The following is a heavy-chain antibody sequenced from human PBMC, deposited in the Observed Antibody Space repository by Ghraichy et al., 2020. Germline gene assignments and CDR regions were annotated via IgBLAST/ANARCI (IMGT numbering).Heavy chain of an antibody. CDR3: ARDSSMITFGGVIDAFDI. V-gene: IGHV3-33*01. J-gene: IGHJ3*02. Sequence: GGSLRLSCAASGFTFSSYGMHWVRQAPGKGLEWVAVIWYDGSNKYYADSVKGRFTISRDNSKNTLYLQMNSLRAEDTAVYYCARDSSMITFGGVIDAFDIWGQGTMVTVSS. CDR2: IWYDGSNK. CDR1: GFTFSSYG. D-gene: IGHD3-16*02.